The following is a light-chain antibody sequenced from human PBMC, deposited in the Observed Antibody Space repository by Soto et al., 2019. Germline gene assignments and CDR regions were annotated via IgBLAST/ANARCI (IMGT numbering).Light chain of an antibody. CDR3: QQYDRWPVT. J-gene: IGKJ4*01. Sequence: EIVMTQSPATLSVSPGERATLSCRASQSVSSNLAWYQQKPGQAPRLLIYGASTRATCIPARFICSGSGTEFTLNIRSLQSEDFAVYYCQQYDRWPVTFGGGTKVEIK. CDR2: GAS. CDR1: QSVSSN. V-gene: IGKV3-15*01.